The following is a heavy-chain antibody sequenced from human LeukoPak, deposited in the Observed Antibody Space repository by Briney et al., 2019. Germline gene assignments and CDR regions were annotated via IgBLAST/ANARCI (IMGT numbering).Heavy chain of an antibody. Sequence: ASVTVSCKASGYTFTSYDINWVRQATGQGLEWRGWMNPNSGNTGYAQKFQGRVTMTRNTSISTAYMELSSLRSEDTAVYYCARRSGWYYFDYWGQGTLVTVSS. CDR1: GYTFTSYD. CDR3: ARRSGWYYFDY. D-gene: IGHD6-19*01. V-gene: IGHV1-8*01. J-gene: IGHJ4*02. CDR2: MNPNSGNT.